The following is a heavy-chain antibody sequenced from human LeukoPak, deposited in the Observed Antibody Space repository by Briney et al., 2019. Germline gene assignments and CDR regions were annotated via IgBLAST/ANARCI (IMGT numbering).Heavy chain of an antibody. Sequence: SETLSLTCTVSGGSISSYYWSWIRPPPGRGLEWIGYIYYSGSTNYNPSLKSRVTISVDTSKNQFSLKLSSVTAADTAVYYCARAVQTIFGVVTGFDPWGQGTLVTVSS. V-gene: IGHV4-59*01. CDR3: ARAVQTIFGVVTGFDP. CDR2: IYYSGST. D-gene: IGHD3-3*01. CDR1: GGSISSYY. J-gene: IGHJ5*02.